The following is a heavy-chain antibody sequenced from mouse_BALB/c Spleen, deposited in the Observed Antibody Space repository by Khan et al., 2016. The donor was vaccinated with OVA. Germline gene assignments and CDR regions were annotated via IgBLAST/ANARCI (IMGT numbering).Heavy chain of an antibody. CDR2: ISYSGST. J-gene: IGHJ2*01. CDR3: ARTTRIKY. V-gene: IGHV3-2*02. CDR1: GYSITSGYG. D-gene: IGHD2-12*01. Sequence: VQLKESGPGLVKPSQSLSLTCTVTGYSITSGYGRNWIRQFPGNKLEWMGYISYSGSTNYNPSLKSRISITRDTSKNQFFLQLNSVTTEDTATYNCARTTRIKYWGQGTTLTVSS.